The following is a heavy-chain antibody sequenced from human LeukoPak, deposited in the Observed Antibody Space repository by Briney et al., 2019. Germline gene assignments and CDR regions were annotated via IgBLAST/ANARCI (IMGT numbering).Heavy chain of an antibody. V-gene: IGHV3-23*01. CDR2: ITGNSGLI. Sequence: AGGSLRLSCAASGFTFSSYSMNWVRQAPGKGLEWVSVITGNSGLIDYADSVKGRFTISRDNDRNTLYLQMTTLRAEDTAIYFCAKDRTPDGFYSIDYWGQGVLVTVSS. D-gene: IGHD2-15*01. CDR1: GFTFSSYS. J-gene: IGHJ4*02. CDR3: AKDRTPDGFYSIDY.